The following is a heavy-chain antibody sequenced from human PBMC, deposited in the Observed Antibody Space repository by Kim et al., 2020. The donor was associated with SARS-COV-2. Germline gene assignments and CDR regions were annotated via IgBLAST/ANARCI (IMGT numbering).Heavy chain of an antibody. V-gene: IGHV3-30*18. J-gene: IGHJ6*02. CDR1: GFTFSSYG. Sequence: GGSLRLSCAASGFTFSSYGMHWVRQAPGKGLEWVAVISYDGSNKYYADSVKGRFTISRDNSKNTLYLQMNSLRAEDTAVYYCAKESGSGSYYAWTYYYYGMGVWGQGTMVTVSS. D-gene: IGHD3-10*01. CDR2: ISYDGSNK. CDR3: AKESGSGSYYAWTYYYYGMGV.